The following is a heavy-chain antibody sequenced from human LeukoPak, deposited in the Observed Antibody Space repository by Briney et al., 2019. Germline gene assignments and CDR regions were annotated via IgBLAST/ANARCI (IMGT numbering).Heavy chain of an antibody. Sequence: SVKVSCKASGFTFTSSAMQWVRQARGQRLEWIGWIVVGSGNTNYAQKFQERVTITRDMSTSTAYMELSSLRSEDTAVYYCAAVPEVGEFYGMDVWGQGTTVTVSS. J-gene: IGHJ6*02. CDR2: IVVGSGNT. CDR1: GFTFTSSA. D-gene: IGHD3-10*01. V-gene: IGHV1-58*02. CDR3: AAVPEVGEFYGMDV.